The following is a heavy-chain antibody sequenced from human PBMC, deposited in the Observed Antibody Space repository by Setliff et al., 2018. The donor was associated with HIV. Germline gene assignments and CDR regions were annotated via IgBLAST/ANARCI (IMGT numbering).Heavy chain of an antibody. V-gene: IGHV4-59*04. Sequence: SETLSLTCTVSGGSISSHYWSWVRQPPGKGLEWIGYIYYSGSTYYNPSLKSRVTISVDTSKNQFSLKLSSVTAADTAVYYCARVDCSSTSCYRDYYYYMDVWGKGTTVTVS. CDR1: GGSISSHY. D-gene: IGHD2-2*01. CDR2: IYYSGST. J-gene: IGHJ6*03. CDR3: ARVDCSSTSCYRDYYYYMDV.